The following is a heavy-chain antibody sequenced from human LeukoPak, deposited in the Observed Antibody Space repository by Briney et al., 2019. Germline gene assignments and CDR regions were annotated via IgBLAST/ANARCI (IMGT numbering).Heavy chain of an antibody. D-gene: IGHD3-9*01. Sequence: PSETLSLTCGVFGVTINDYYWSWIRQSPGKGLEWIGEISHTEGTRYNPSLESRVTMSVGTSENQLSLKLIFVTAADTAVYYCARIRCGHSGSVCYNHWGLGTLVTVSS. CDR3: ARIRCGHSGSVCYNH. V-gene: IGHV4-34*01. CDR2: ISHTEGT. J-gene: IGHJ4*02. CDR1: GVTINDYY.